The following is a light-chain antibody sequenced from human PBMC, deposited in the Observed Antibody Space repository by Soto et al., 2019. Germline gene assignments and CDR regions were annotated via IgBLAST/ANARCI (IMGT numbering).Light chain of an antibody. V-gene: IGKV3-20*01. Sequence: EIVLTQFPGTLSLSPGERATLSCRPSETIGYNYIAWYQQRPGQAPTLLIYHASTRAPGIPDRFSGSGSGTDFTLTISRLEPGDFAVYYCQQYDTSYTFGPGTKLEI. CDR3: QQYDTSYT. CDR2: HAS. J-gene: IGKJ2*01. CDR1: ETIGYNY.